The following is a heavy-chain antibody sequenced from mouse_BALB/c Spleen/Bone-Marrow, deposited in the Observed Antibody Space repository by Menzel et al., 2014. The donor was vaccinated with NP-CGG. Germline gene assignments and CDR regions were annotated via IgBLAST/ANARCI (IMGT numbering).Heavy chain of an antibody. CDR3: ARWEYYAMDY. D-gene: IGHD4-1*01. V-gene: IGHV14-3*02. Sequence: EVQLQQSGAELVRPGALVRLSCTASGFNIKDTYMHWVKQRPEQGLEWIGRIDPANGNTKYDPKFQGKATITADTSSNTAYLQLSSLTSEDTAVYYCARWEYYAMDYWGRGTSVTVSS. CDR2: IDPANGNT. CDR1: GFNIKDTY. J-gene: IGHJ4*01.